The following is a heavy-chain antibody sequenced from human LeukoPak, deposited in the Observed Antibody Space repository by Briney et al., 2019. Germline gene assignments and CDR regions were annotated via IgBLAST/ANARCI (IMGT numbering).Heavy chain of an antibody. D-gene: IGHD3-10*01. CDR1: GGSFSGYY. CDR2: INHSGST. V-gene: IGHV4-34*01. J-gene: IGHJ4*02. Sequence: SETLSLTCAVYGGSFSGYYWSWIRQPPGKGLEWIGEINHSGSTNYNPSLKSRVTISVDTSRNQFSLKLSSVTAADTAVYYCARGLWFGDENPPYFDYWSQGILVTVSS. CDR3: ARGLWFGDENPPYFDY.